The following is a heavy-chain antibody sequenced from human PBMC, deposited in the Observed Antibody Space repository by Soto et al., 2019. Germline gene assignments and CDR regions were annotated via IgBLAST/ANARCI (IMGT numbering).Heavy chain of an antibody. J-gene: IGHJ5*02. V-gene: IGHV3-48*02. Sequence: PGGSLRLSCAASGFTFSSYSMNWVRQAPGKGLEWVAYISSHSSTMYYADSVKGRFTISRDNARNSLYLQMNSLRDEDTAVYYCGKGSREYEQHRYDPWGQGTLVTVSS. CDR3: GKGSREYEQHRYDP. CDR1: GFTFSSYS. CDR2: ISSHSSTM. D-gene: IGHD3-9*01.